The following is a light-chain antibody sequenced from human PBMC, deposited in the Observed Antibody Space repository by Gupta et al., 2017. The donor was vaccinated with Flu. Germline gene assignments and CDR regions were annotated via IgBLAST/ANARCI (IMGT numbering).Light chain of an antibody. CDR3: LQSYITPRT. V-gene: IGKV1-39*01. CDR2: SAT. CDR1: GRVGTY. J-gene: IGKJ1*01. Sequence: ASGRVGTYLSWHQQEPGKPPKLLIYSATILQTGVPARFSGSGSETDFTLSISSLQPEEFQTYYCLQSYITPRTFGPGTKVE.